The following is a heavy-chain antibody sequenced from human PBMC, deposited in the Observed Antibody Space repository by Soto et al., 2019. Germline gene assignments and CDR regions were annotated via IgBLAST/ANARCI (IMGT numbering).Heavy chain of an antibody. CDR2: ISGSGGSI. Sequence: EVQLLESGGGLVQPGGSLRLSCAASGFTFGIYAMSWVRQAPGKGLEWVSSISGSGGSIYYAHSVKGRFIISRDKTKNTLDLQMNSLRAEDTAVYHCARVAPEYSSTPRRFDFWGQGTLVTVSS. J-gene: IGHJ4*02. D-gene: IGHD6-13*01. CDR3: ARVAPEYSSTPRRFDF. V-gene: IGHV3-23*01. CDR1: GFTFGIYA.